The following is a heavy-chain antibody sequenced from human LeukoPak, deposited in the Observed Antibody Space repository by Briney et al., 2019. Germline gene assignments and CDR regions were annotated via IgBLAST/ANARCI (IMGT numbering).Heavy chain of an antibody. J-gene: IGHJ4*02. Sequence: SETLSLTCAVYGGSFSGYYWSWLRQPPGKGLEWIGEINHSGSTNYNPSLKSRVTISVDTSKNQFSLKLSSVTAADTAVYYCARGPERDCSGGSCYNLDYWGQGTLVTVSS. CDR1: GGSFSGYY. V-gene: IGHV4-34*01. D-gene: IGHD2-15*01. CDR3: ARGPERDCSGGSCYNLDY. CDR2: INHSGST.